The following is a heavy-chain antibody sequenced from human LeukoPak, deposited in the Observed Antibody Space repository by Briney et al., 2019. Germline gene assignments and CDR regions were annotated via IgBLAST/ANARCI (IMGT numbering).Heavy chain of an antibody. D-gene: IGHD6-13*01. CDR2: IWYDGSNK. Sequence: PGGSLRLSCAASGFTFSSYGMHWVRQAPGKGLEWVAVIWYDGSNKYYADSVKGRFTISRDNSKNTLYLQMNSLRAEDTAVYYCARDQDIGKGSSSWPDSYYYYGMDVWGQGTTVTVSS. V-gene: IGHV3-33*01. CDR3: ARDQDIGKGSSSWPDSYYYYGMDV. CDR1: GFTFSSYG. J-gene: IGHJ6*02.